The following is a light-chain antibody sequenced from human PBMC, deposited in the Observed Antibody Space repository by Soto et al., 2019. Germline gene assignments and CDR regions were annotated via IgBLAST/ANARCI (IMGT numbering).Light chain of an antibody. V-gene: IGLV4-69*01. CDR2: LDSDGSH. CDR3: QTWGAGSPVV. Sequence: QSVLTQSPSASASLGASVKLTCTLSGGHSSYAIAWHQQQPGKGPRYLMKLDSDGSHNKGDGIPDRFSGSSSGAERYLTISSLQSDDEADYYCQTWGAGSPVVFGGGTKLTVL. J-gene: IGLJ2*01. CDR1: GGHSSYA.